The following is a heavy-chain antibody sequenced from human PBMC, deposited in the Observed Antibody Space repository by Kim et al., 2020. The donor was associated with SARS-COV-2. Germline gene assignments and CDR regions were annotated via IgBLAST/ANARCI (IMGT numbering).Heavy chain of an antibody. D-gene: IGHD4-4*01. CDR1: GFTFSNYW. CDR3: TRDERLTVTSPGVCNM. Sequence: GGSLRLSCAASGFTFSNYWMHWVRQAPGKGLVWVSRINSDGTTTYADSVKGRFTISRDNAKSTLFLQMNSLSAEDTAVYYCTRDERLTVTSPGVCNMWG. J-gene: IGHJ3*02. V-gene: IGHV3-74*01. CDR2: INSDGTT.